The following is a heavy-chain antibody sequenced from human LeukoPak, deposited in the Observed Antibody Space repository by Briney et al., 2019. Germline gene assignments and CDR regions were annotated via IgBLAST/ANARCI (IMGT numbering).Heavy chain of an antibody. J-gene: IGHJ4*02. D-gene: IGHD3-10*01. Sequence: SETLSLTCTVSGGSISSGSYYWSWIRQPPANVLEWIGRIYTSGSTNYNPSLKSRVTISVDTSKNQFSLKLSSVTAADTAVYYCASELAGIFDYWGQGTLVTVSS. V-gene: IGHV4-61*02. CDR3: ASELAGIFDY. CDR1: GGSISSGSYY. CDR2: IYTSGST.